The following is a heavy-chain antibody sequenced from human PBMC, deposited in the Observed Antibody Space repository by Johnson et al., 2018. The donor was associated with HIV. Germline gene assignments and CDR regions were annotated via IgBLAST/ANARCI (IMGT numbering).Heavy chain of an antibody. CDR3: ARERLIAGSFDI. CDR2: ISSDGGRS. J-gene: IGHJ3*02. V-gene: IGHV3-64*01. D-gene: IGHD6-13*01. CDR1: GFTFSSYA. Sequence: VQLVESGGGVVQPGKSLRLSCAASGFTFSSYAMHWVRQAPGTGLEYVSAISSDGGRSYSANSVKGRFTISRDNSKNTLYLQMNSLRAEETAVYYCARERLIAGSFDIWGQGTMVTVSS.